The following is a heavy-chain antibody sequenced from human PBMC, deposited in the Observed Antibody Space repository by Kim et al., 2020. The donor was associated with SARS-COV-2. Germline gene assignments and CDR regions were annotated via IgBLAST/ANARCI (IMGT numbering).Heavy chain of an antibody. V-gene: IGHV4-31*03. D-gene: IGHD3-22*01. Sequence: SETLSLTCTVSGGSISSGGYYWSWIRQHPGKGLEWIGYIYYSGSTYYNPSLKSRVTISVDTSKNQFSLKLSSVTAADTAVYYCARREIYYDSSGYSPWGQGTLVTVSS. J-gene: IGHJ5*02. CDR3: ARREIYYDSSGYSP. CDR2: IYYSGST. CDR1: GGSISSGGYY.